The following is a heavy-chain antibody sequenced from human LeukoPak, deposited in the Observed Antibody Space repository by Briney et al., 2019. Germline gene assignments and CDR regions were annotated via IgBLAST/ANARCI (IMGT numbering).Heavy chain of an antibody. D-gene: IGHD5-18*01. Sequence: GGSLRLSCEVSGLPFSSSWMHWVRQLPGRGLMWVSSMSDDGTVTTYADSVKGRFIISRDNAKNTLYLQMNSLRAEDTAVYYCARGGGYSYGSFDYWGQGTLVTVSS. CDR1: GLPFSSSW. CDR2: MSDDGTVT. V-gene: IGHV3-74*01. J-gene: IGHJ4*02. CDR3: ARGGGYSYGSFDY.